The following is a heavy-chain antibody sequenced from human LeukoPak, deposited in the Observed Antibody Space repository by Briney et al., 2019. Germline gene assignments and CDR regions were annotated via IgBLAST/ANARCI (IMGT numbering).Heavy chain of an antibody. Sequence: SKTLSLTCTVSGGSISSSSYYWGWIRQPPGKGLEWIGSIYYSGSTYYNPSLKSRVTISVDTSKNQFSLKLSSVTAADTAVYYCARSYSSGWLFDYWGQGTLVTVSS. V-gene: IGHV4-39*07. D-gene: IGHD6-19*01. CDR2: IYYSGST. CDR1: GGSISSSSYY. CDR3: ARSYSSGWLFDY. J-gene: IGHJ4*02.